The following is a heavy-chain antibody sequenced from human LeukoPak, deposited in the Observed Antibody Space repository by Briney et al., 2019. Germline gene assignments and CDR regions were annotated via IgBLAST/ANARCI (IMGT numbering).Heavy chain of an antibody. V-gene: IGHV4-34*01. CDR2: INHSGST. Sequence: PSETLSLTCAVYGGSFSGYYWSWIRQPPGKGLEWIGEINHSGSTNYNPSLKSRVTISVDTSMNQFSLKLSSVTAADTAVYYCAGIRRTYGDIVLPLDPWGQGTLVTVSS. CDR1: GGSFSGYY. D-gene: IGHD4-17*01. J-gene: IGHJ5*02. CDR3: AGIRRTYGDIVLPLDP.